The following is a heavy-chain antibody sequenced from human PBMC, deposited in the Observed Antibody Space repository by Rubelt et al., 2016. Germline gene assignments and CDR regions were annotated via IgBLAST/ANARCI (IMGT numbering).Heavy chain of an antibody. CDR1: GGTFSSYA. V-gene: IGHV1-69*06. D-gene: IGHD3-22*01. Sequence: QVQLVQSGAEVKKPGSSVKVSCKASGGTFSSYAISWVRQAPGQGLEWMVGIIPIFGTANYAQKFQGRVTITADKSTSTAYMELSSLRSEDTAVYYCARDLVGVVITTHDAFDIWGQGTMVTVSS. CDR3: ARDLVGVVITTHDAFDI. CDR2: IIPIFGTA. J-gene: IGHJ3*02.